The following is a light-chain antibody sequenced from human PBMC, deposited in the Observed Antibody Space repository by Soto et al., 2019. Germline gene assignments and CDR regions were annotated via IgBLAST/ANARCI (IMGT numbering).Light chain of an antibody. CDR3: QQTHSVPLT. Sequence: DIQMTQSPSTLSASAGDRVTITCRASETISRSLNWFQQKPGKAPKLLIYAASILQNEVPSRFSGSGSGTDFTLSITSIQCEDVATYYCQQTHSVPLTVGRGTRLEIK. CDR1: ETISRS. V-gene: IGKV1-39*01. CDR2: AAS. J-gene: IGKJ5*01.